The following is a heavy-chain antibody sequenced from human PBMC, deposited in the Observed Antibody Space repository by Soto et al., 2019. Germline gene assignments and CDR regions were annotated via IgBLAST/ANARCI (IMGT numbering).Heavy chain of an antibody. CDR1: GFTFSSYG. Sequence: PGGSLRLSCAASGFTFSSYGMHWVRQAPGKGLEWVAVIWYDGSNKYYADSVKGRFTISRDNSKNTLYLQMNSLRAEDTAVYYCASKIYHSGSYNYYGMDVWGQGTTVTVSS. V-gene: IGHV3-33*01. D-gene: IGHD1-26*01. CDR2: IWYDGSNK. J-gene: IGHJ6*02. CDR3: ASKIYHSGSYNYYGMDV.